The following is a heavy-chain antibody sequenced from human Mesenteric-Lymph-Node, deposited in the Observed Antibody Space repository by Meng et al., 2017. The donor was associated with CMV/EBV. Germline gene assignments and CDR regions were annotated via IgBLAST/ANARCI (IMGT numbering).Heavy chain of an antibody. Sequence: QLQLQQWGAGLLKPSETLSLTCAVCGGSFSGYYWSWIRQPPGKGLEWIGEINHSGSTNYNPSLKSRVTISVDTSKNQFSLKLSSVTAADTAVYYCARHQRWLKSEGGFNYWGQGTLVTVSS. J-gene: IGHJ4*02. V-gene: IGHV4-34*01. CDR2: INHSGST. D-gene: IGHD4-23*01. CDR3: ARHQRWLKSEGGFNY. CDR1: GGSFSGYY.